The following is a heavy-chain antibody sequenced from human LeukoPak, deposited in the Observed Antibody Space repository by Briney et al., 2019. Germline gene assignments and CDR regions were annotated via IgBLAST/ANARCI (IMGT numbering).Heavy chain of an antibody. Sequence: GGSLRLSCAASGFTFSNAWMTWVRQAPGKGLEWVGRIKTKTDGGTTDYAAPVKGRFTISRVDSKNTLYLQMNTLKTEDTAVYYCTTASTLWFGELGVLWGQGTLVTVSS. CDR2: IKTKTDGGTT. CDR1: GFTFSNAW. D-gene: IGHD3-10*01. J-gene: IGHJ4*02. CDR3: TTASTLWFGELGVL. V-gene: IGHV3-15*01.